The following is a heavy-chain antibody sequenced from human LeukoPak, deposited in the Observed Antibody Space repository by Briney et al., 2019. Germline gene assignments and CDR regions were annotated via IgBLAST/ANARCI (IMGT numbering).Heavy chain of an antibody. J-gene: IGHJ3*02. CDR1: GDSISIYY. CDR3: ARAGIAARSAFDI. D-gene: IGHD6-6*01. V-gene: IGHV4-59*01. CDR2: IYNSGST. Sequence: SETLSLTCSVSGDSISIYYWSWIRQPPGKGLEWIGYIYNSGSTNYNPSLKSRVTISVDTSKNQFSLKLTSVTAADTAVYYCARAGIAARSAFDIWGQGTMVTVSS.